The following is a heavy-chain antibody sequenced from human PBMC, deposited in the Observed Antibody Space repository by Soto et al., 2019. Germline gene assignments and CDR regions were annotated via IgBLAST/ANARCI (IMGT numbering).Heavy chain of an antibody. Sequence: VGSLRLSCAASGFTFSGSAMHWVRQASGKGLEWVGRIRSKANSYATAYAASVKGRFTISRDDSKNTAYLQMNSLKTEDTAVYYCTRNVDTAMVPIDYGMDVWGQGTTVTVSS. J-gene: IGHJ6*02. V-gene: IGHV3-73*01. CDR1: GFTFSGSA. D-gene: IGHD5-18*01. CDR2: IRSKANSYAT. CDR3: TRNVDTAMVPIDYGMDV.